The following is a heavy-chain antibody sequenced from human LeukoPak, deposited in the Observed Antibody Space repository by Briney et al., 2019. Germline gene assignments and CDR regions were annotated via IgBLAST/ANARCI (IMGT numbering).Heavy chain of an antibody. V-gene: IGHV4-39*07. Sequence: SETLSLTCTVSGGSINSSSYYWGWVRQPPGKGLEWIGSMYYRGSTYYNPSLKSRVTISVDTSKNQFSLNLTSVTAADTAVYYCARPGSGSYQPIDYWGQGTLVTVSS. D-gene: IGHD3-10*01. CDR3: ARPGSGSYQPIDY. CDR2: MYYRGST. J-gene: IGHJ4*02. CDR1: GGSINSSSYY.